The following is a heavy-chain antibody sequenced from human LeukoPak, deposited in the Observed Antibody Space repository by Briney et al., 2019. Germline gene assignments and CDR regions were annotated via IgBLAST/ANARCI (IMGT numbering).Heavy chain of an antibody. Sequence: PSETLSLTCTVSGGSLSSSSYYWGWIRQPPGKGLEWIGSIYYSGSTYYNPSLKSRVTMSLDTSKNDFSLKVNSVTAADTAVYYCARTISGSLGFDPWGQGTLVTVSS. V-gene: IGHV4-39*02. CDR2: IYYSGST. J-gene: IGHJ5*02. CDR3: ARTISGSLGFDP. D-gene: IGHD1-20*01. CDR1: GGSLSSSSYY.